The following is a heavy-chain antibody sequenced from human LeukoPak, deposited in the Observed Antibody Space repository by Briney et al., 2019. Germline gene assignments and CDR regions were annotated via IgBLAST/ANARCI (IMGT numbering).Heavy chain of an antibody. CDR1: GFTFSSYS. Sequence: GGSLRLSCAASGFTFSSYSMNWVRQAPGKGLEWVSSISSSSSYIYYADSVKGRFTISRDNAKNSLYLQMNSLRAEDTAVYYCARVAYCSSTSCYAYYYYYYYMDVWGKGTTVTVSS. D-gene: IGHD2-2*01. J-gene: IGHJ6*03. CDR3: ARVAYCSSTSCYAYYYYYYYMDV. V-gene: IGHV3-21*01. CDR2: ISSSSSYI.